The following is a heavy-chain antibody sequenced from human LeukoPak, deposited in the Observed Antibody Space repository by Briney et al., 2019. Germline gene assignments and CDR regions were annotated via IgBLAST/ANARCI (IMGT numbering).Heavy chain of an antibody. CDR2: INHSGST. CDR1: GGSFSGYY. Sequence: KPSETLSLTCAVYGGSFSGYYWSWIRQPPGKGLVWIGEINHSGSTNYNPSLKSRVTISVDTSKNQFSLKLSSVTAADTAVYYCARGLEWELDPYFDYWGQGTLVTVSS. V-gene: IGHV4-34*01. CDR3: ARGLEWELDPYFDY. J-gene: IGHJ4*02. D-gene: IGHD1-26*01.